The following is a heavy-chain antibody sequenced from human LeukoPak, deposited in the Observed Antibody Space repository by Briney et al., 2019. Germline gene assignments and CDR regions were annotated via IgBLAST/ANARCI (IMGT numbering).Heavy chain of an antibody. V-gene: IGHV3-21*01. J-gene: IGHJ6*02. Sequence: GGSLRLSCAASGFTFNDYDMNWIRQAPGKGLEWVSSISGSSSYIYYADSVKGRFTISRDNAKNSLYLQMNSLRAEDTAVYYCAKGIYCSSTSCSGGYYYGMDVWGQGTTVTVSS. CDR1: GFTFNDYD. D-gene: IGHD2-2*01. CDR3: AKGIYCSSTSCSGGYYYGMDV. CDR2: ISGSSSYI.